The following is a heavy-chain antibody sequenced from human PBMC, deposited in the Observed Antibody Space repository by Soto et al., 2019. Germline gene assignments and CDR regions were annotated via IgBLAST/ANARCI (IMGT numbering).Heavy chain of an antibody. Sequence: QVQLQESGPGLVKPSETLSLTCTVSGVSVSSGSYYWTWIRQPPGKELEWIGNIYHNGSTNYNPSLKRRVSISEDTSKNRFSLSLRSVTAADTAVYSCASSLLWFGDVGYDYWGQGTLVTVSS. CDR2: IYHNGST. J-gene: IGHJ4*02. CDR3: ASSLLWFGDVGYDY. V-gene: IGHV4-61*03. D-gene: IGHD3-10*01. CDR1: GVSVSSGSYY.